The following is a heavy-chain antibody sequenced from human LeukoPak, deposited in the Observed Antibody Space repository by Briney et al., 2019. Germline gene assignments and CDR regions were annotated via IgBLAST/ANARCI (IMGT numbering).Heavy chain of an antibody. CDR3: ARDGDAPMTDFDY. CDR2: IKTDGSIT. V-gene: IGHV3-74*01. D-gene: IGHD2-21*02. CDR1: GFTFSSYW. Sequence: GGSQRLSCAASGFTFSSYWMCWVRQDPGKGLAWVSCIKTDGSITAYAGSVKGRFTISRDNAKNTLYLQMNSLRADDTAVYYCARDGDAPMTDFDYWGQGALLSVSS. J-gene: IGHJ4*02.